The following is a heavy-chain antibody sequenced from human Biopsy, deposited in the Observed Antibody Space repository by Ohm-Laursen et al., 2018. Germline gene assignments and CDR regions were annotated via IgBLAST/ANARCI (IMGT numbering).Heavy chain of an antibody. CDR2: IGSIDDST. Sequence: GSLRLSCAASGFNSRVYPMTWVRQAPGKGLEWVSTIGSIDDSTYYADSVKGRFIISRDNSNNTLYVQMNSLRHEDTAVYYCVKDVKERVGWFGYFDLWGRGTLVTVSS. CDR1: GFNSRVYP. V-gene: IGHV3-23*01. D-gene: IGHD3-10*01. CDR3: VKDVKERVGWFGYFDL. J-gene: IGHJ2*01.